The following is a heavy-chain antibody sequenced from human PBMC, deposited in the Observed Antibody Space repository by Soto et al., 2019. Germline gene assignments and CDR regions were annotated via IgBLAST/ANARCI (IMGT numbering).Heavy chain of an antibody. CDR1: GGSFSGYY. D-gene: IGHD2-15*01. J-gene: IGHJ5*02. Sequence: SETLSLTCAVYGGSFSGYYWSWIRQPPGKGLEWIGEINHSGSTNYNPSLKSRVTISVDTSKNQFSLKLSSVTAADTAVYYCARGGGPIVVVVAATKHQRCWFDPWGQGTLVTVSS. CDR3: ARGGGPIVVVVAATKHQRCWFDP. CDR2: INHSGST. V-gene: IGHV4-34*01.